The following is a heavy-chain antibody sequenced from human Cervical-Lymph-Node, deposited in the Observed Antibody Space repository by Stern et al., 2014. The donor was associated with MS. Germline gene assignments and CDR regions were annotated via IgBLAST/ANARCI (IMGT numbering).Heavy chain of an antibody. Sequence: VQLVQSGAEVKKPGASVKVSCKASGDTFISFYVHWVRQAPGQGLEWMGVINPSDGSTSYAQTLQDRVTMTRDTSTNTVYMELSSLRSEDTAVYYCAREHTSMAFGFWGQGTLVTVSS. J-gene: IGHJ4*02. CDR1: GDTFISFY. D-gene: IGHD5-18*01. CDR3: AREHTSMAFGF. V-gene: IGHV1-46*04. CDR2: INPSDGST.